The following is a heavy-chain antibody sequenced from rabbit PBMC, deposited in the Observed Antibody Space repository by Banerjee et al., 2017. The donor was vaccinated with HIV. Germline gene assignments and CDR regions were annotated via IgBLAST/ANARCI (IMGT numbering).Heavy chain of an antibody. V-gene: IGHV1S45*01. Sequence: QEQLEESGGDLVKPEGSLTLTCTASGFSFSTRYVMCWVRQAPGKGLEWIACINTSSGNTVYASWAKGRFTISKTSSTTVTLQMTSLTAADTATYFCARDVVGAGYHYDLWGQGTLVTVS. CDR1: GFSFSTRYV. CDR3: ARDVVGAGYHYDL. CDR2: INTSSGNT. J-gene: IGHJ6*01. D-gene: IGHD6-1*01.